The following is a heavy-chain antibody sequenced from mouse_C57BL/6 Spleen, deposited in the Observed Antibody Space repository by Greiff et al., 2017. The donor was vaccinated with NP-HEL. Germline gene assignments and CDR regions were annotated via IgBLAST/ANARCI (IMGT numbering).Heavy chain of an antibody. Sequence: QVQLKQPGAELVMPGASVKLSCKASGYTFTSYWMHWVKQRPGQGLEWIGEIDPSDSYTNYNQKFKGKSTLTVDKSSSTAYMQLSSLTSEDSAVYYCALYGPFAYWGQGTLVTVSA. CDR3: ALYGPFAY. CDR1: GYTFTSYW. J-gene: IGHJ3*01. V-gene: IGHV1-69*01. CDR2: IDPSDSYT. D-gene: IGHD1-1*02.